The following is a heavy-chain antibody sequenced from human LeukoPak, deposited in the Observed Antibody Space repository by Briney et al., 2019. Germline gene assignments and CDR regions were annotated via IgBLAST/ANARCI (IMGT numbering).Heavy chain of an antibody. CDR3: ARSGSSSWWYYYYGMDV. CDR2: IYHSGST. D-gene: IGHD6-13*01. Sequence: SETLSLTCAVSGGSISSSNWWSWVRQPPGKGLEWIGEIYHSGSTNYNPSLKSRVTISVDKSKNQFSLKLSSVTAADTAVYYCARSGSSSWWYYYYGMDVWGQGTTVTVSS. J-gene: IGHJ6*02. CDR1: GGSISSSNW. V-gene: IGHV4-4*02.